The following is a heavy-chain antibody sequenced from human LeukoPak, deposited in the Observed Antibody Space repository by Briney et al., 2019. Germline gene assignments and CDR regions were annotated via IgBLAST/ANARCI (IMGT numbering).Heavy chain of an antibody. J-gene: IGHJ4*02. V-gene: IGHV3-30*03. CDR3: ATYYYASSGSPFDY. CDR2: ISYDGSNK. Sequence: GGSLRLSCTASGFTFSSYGMHWVRQAPGKGLEWVAVISYDGSNKYYADSVRGRFTISRDNSKNTLYLQINRLRAEDTAVYYCATYYYASSGSPFDYWGQGTLVTVSS. D-gene: IGHD3-22*01. CDR1: GFTFSSYG.